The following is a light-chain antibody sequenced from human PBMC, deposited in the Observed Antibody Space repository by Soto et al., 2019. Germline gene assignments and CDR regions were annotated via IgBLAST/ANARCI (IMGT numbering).Light chain of an antibody. V-gene: IGKV3-20*01. Sequence: EILLTQSPGNLSLSPGERATLSCRASQSVASRNLAWYQQKSGQAPRPLIYGASSRAIHTPDRFSGSGSGTDFTLTISRLEPEDFAVYYCQQYGNSPIPFGQRTRLEI. J-gene: IGKJ5*01. CDR2: GAS. CDR3: QQYGNSPIP. CDR1: QSVASRN.